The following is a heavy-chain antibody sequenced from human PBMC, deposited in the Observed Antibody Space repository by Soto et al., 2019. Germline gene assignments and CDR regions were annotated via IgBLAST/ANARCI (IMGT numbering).Heavy chain of an antibody. V-gene: IGHV1-18*01. D-gene: IGHD2-8*01. CDR2: VSAKNGNT. CDR3: ARHHNDGYYHYFGMDV. J-gene: IGHJ6*02. CDR1: GYTFTTYV. Sequence: QVQLVQSGAEVKKPGASVKISCKASGYTFTTYVLNWVRQAPGQGLEWVGWVSAKNGNTNYAQKLQGRVSMTTDTSTTTAYMELRSLRSDDTAVYYCARHHNDGYYHYFGMDVWGQGTTVIVSS.